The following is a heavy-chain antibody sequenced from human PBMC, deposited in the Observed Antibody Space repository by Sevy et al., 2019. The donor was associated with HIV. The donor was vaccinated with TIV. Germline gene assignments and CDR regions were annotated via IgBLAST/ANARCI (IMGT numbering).Heavy chain of an antibody. CDR1: GFTVSSNY. Sequence: GGSLRLSCAASGFTVSSNYMSWVRQAPGKGLEWVSVIYSGGSTYYADSVKGRFTISRDNSKNTLYLQMNSLRAEDTAVYYCASLYYYDSSGDFPGLRSFDIWGQGTMVTVSS. CDR2: IYSGGST. CDR3: ASLYYYDSSGDFPGLRSFDI. D-gene: IGHD3-22*01. J-gene: IGHJ3*02. V-gene: IGHV3-53*01.